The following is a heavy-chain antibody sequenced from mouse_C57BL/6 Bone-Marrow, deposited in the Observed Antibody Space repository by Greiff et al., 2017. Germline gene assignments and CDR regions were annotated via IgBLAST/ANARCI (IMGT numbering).Heavy chain of an antibody. CDR1: GYTFTDYY. CDR2: INPYNGGT. Sequence: VQLQQSGPVLVKPGASVKMSCKASGYTFTDYYMNWVKQSHGKSLEWIGVINPYNGGTSYNQKFKGKATLTVDKSSSTAYMELNSLTSEDSAVYYCARRLYYYGSHWYFDVWGTGTTVTVSS. CDR3: ARRLYYYGSHWYFDV. J-gene: IGHJ1*03. V-gene: IGHV1-19*01. D-gene: IGHD1-1*01.